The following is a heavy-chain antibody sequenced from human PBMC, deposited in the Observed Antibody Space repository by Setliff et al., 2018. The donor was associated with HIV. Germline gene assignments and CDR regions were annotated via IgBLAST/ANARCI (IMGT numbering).Heavy chain of an antibody. Sequence: GGSLRLSCAASGFRFRSYWMSWVRQAPGKGLESVANVKQDGTETLYVDSVKGRFTISRDNANNLVYLQMNSLRVEDTAVYFCARWGSGSYERVFDYWGQGMLVTVSS. CDR1: GFRFRSYW. CDR3: ARWGSGSYERVFDY. V-gene: IGHV3-7*01. CDR2: VKQDGTET. J-gene: IGHJ4*02. D-gene: IGHD1-26*01.